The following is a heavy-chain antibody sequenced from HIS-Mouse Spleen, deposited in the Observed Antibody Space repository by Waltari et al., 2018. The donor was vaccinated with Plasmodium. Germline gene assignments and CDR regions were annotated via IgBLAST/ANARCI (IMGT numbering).Heavy chain of an antibody. CDR3: AKGSFIGSGYDPWAFDI. CDR2: ISYDGSNK. J-gene: IGHJ3*02. CDR1: GFTFSSYG. Sequence: QVQLVESGGGVVQPGRSLRLSCAASGFTFSSYGMHWVRQAPGKGREWVEVISYDGSNKYYADSVKGRFTISRDNSKNTLYLQMNSLRAEDTAVYYCAKGSFIGSGYDPWAFDIWGQGTMVTVSS. V-gene: IGHV3-30*18. D-gene: IGHD5-12*01.